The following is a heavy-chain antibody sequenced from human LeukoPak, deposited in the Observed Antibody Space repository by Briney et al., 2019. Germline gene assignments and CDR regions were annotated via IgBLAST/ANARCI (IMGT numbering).Heavy chain of an antibody. CDR2: LCDSGST. J-gene: IGHJ3*02. CDR3: TRVAFGDHFDI. Sequence: SETLSLTCTVSGGSISSYYWSWIRQPPGKRLEWIGYLCDSGSTSFNPSLKSRVTISLDTSKNQFSLKVTSMTAADTAVYYCTRVAFGDHFDIWGQGTMVTVSS. V-gene: IGHV4-59*01. CDR1: GGSISSYY. D-gene: IGHD3-10*01.